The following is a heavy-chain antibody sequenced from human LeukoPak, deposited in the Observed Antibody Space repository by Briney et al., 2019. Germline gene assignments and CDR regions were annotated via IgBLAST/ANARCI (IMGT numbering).Heavy chain of an antibody. D-gene: IGHD6-19*01. J-gene: IGHJ4*02. V-gene: IGHV3-72*01. CDR1: GFTFSDHF. CDR2: SRNKAKSYTT. Sequence: GGSLSLSCAISGFTFSDHFLDWVRQAPGKGLEWVGRSRNKAKSYTTEYAASVKGRFTISRDDSKNSLYLQMDSLRTEDTAVYYCVRVGSVAGSDYLDYWGQGTLVTVSS. CDR3: VRVGSVAGSDYLDY.